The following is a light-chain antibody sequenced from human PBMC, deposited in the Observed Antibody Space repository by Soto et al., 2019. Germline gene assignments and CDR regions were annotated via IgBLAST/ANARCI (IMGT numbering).Light chain of an antibody. CDR1: QSISSSH. CDR3: QQYGSYPFT. Sequence: EIVLTQSPGTLSLSQGERATLSCRASQSISSSHFAWHQKQPGKAPSVVNYGASTMANGIPERFSGSGSGTDFTLTISRLEPEDFAVYYCQQYGSYPFTFGPGTKVEIK. CDR2: GAS. V-gene: IGKV3-20*01. J-gene: IGKJ3*01.